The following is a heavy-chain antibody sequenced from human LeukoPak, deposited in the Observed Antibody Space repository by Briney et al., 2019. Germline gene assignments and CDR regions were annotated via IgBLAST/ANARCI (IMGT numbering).Heavy chain of an antibody. D-gene: IGHD1-14*01. Sequence: SETLSLTCTVSGGSISTTSYYWGWIRQPPGKGLEWIANIYYSGSTYYNPSLKRRVTMSLDTSKNQFSLKLTSVTAADTAIYYCARLSIMSYPTYFFDFWGQGTLVTVSS. J-gene: IGHJ4*02. V-gene: IGHV4-39*01. CDR1: GGSISTTSYY. CDR2: IYYSGST. CDR3: ARLSIMSYPTYFFDF.